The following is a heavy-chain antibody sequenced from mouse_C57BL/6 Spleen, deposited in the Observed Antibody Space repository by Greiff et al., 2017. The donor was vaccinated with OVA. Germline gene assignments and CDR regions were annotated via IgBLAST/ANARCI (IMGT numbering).Heavy chain of an antibody. V-gene: IGHV1-26*01. Sequence: EVQLQQSGPELVKPGASVKISCKASGYTFTDYYMNWVKQSHGKSLEWIGDINPNNGGTSYNQKFKGKATLTVDTSSSTAYMERRSLTSEDSAVYYCARRSRIDYGYDGYAMDYWGQGTSVTVSS. D-gene: IGHD2-2*01. J-gene: IGHJ4*01. CDR3: ARRSRIDYGYDGYAMDY. CDR1: GYTFTDYY. CDR2: INPNNGGT.